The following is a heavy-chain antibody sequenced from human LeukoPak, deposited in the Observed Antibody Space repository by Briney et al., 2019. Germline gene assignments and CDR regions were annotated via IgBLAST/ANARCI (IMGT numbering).Heavy chain of an antibody. V-gene: IGHV3-64D*06. CDR2: ISGNGGSI. Sequence: GGSLRLSCSASGFTFSLYTMYWVRQPPGKGLQYVSGISGNGGSIYYADSVKGRFIISRDNSKNTLYLQMSSLRDEDTAVYYCSVAVSWGQGTLVTVSS. CDR3: SVAVS. CDR1: GFTFSLYT. J-gene: IGHJ5*02.